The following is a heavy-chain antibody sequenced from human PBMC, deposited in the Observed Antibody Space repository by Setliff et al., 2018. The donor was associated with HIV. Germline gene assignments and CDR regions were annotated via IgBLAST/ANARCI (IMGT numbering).Heavy chain of an antibody. D-gene: IGHD3-10*01. CDR2: MNSDGSSP. J-gene: IGHJ6*03. Sequence: LTCTVSGGSISSGGYFWSWIRQAPGKGLVWVSRMNSDGSSPMYADSVKGRFSISRDNAKNTLYLQMNSLRAEDTAVYYCARQGKVGSGSYDYYYYMDVWGKGTTVTVSS. CDR1: GGSISSGGYF. CDR3: ARQGKVGSGSYDYYYYMDV. V-gene: IGHV3-74*03.